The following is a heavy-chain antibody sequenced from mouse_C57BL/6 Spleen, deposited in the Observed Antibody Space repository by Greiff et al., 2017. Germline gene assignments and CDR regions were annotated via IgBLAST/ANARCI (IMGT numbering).Heavy chain of an antibody. CDR3: ARSYSSYCFAY. D-gene: IGHD2-12*01. J-gene: IGHJ2*01. CDR2: ISDGGSYT. Sequence: EVHLVESGGGLVKPGGSLKLSCAASGFTFTSYSMSWVRQTPEKRLEWVATISDGGSYTYYPDNVKGRFTISRDNAKNNLYLQMSHLKSEDTAMYYCARSYSSYCFAYWGQGTTLTVSS. CDR1: GFTFTSYS. V-gene: IGHV5-4*01.